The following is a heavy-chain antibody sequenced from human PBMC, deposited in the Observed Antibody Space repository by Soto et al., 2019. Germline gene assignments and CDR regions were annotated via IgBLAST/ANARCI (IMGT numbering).Heavy chain of an antibody. CDR2: ISSSGATI. D-gene: IGHD5-12*01. CDR3: VREGDAGGYRFDI. CDR1: GFTFSSYE. Sequence: VGSLRLSCAASGFTFSSYEMHWVRQAPGEGLEWVSYISSSGATIYYADSMKGRFTISRDNAESSLYLQMNSLRVDDTAVYYCVREGDAGGYRFDIWGRGTMVTVSS. J-gene: IGHJ3*02. V-gene: IGHV3-48*03.